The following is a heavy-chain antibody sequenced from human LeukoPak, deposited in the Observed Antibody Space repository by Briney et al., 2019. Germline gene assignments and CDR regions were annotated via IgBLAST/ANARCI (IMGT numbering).Heavy chain of an antibody. CDR1: GFSLSTSGVG. Sequence: SGPTLVNPTQTLTLTCTFSGFSLSTSGVGVGWIRQPPGKALEWLALIYWNDDKRYSPSPKSRLTITKDTSKNQVVLTMTNMDPVDTATYYCAHSLGGGWYSNWFDPWGQGTLVTVSS. V-gene: IGHV2-5*01. CDR2: IYWNDDK. D-gene: IGHD6-19*01. CDR3: AHSLGGGWYSNWFDP. J-gene: IGHJ5*02.